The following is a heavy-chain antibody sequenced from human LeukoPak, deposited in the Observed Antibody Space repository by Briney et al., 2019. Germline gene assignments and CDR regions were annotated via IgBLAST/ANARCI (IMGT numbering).Heavy chain of an antibody. J-gene: IGHJ5*02. Sequence: PGGSLRLSCAASGFTFSSYWMHWVRQAPGKGLVWVSRINSDGSSTSYADSVKGRFTISRDNAKNTLYLQMNSLRGEDTAVYYCARAHVGAMGGGWFDPWGQGTLVTVSS. CDR1: GFTFSSYW. CDR2: INSDGSST. V-gene: IGHV3-74*01. CDR3: ARAHVGAMGGGWFDP. D-gene: IGHD1-26*01.